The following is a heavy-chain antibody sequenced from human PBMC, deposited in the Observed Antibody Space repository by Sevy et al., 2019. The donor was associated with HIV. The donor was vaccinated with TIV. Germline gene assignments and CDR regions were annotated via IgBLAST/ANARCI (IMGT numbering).Heavy chain of an antibody. CDR2: ISYDGSSK. V-gene: IGHV3-30*18. D-gene: IGHD3-9*01. CDR1: GFTFGTFG. CDR3: GKDFTGYNGMDV. J-gene: IGHJ6*02. Sequence: GGSLRLSCAASGFTFGTFGMHWVRQAPGKGLEWVAVISYDGSSKYYGDSVKGRFIISRDNSKNTLYLQMSSLRPEDTAMYYCGKDFTGYNGMDVWGQGTTVTVSS.